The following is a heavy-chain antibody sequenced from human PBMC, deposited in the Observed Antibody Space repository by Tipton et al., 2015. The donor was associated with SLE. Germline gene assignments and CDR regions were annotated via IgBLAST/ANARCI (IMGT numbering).Heavy chain of an antibody. Sequence: QLVQSGAEVKKSGASVKVSCQASGYTFTSYDINWVRQATGQGLEWMGWMNPNSGNTGYAQKFQGRVTMTRNTSINTAYMDLSSLRSEDTAVYYCARGRVGGYYYYGMDVWGQGTTVTVSS. J-gene: IGHJ6*02. V-gene: IGHV1-8*01. CDR3: ARGRVGGYYYYGMDV. CDR2: MNPNSGNT. D-gene: IGHD6-13*01. CDR1: GYTFTSYD.